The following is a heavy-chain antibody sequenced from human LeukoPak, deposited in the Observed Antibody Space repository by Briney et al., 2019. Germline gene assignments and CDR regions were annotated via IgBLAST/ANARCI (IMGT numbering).Heavy chain of an antibody. CDR3: ARSTPMAPFDY. J-gene: IGHJ4*02. V-gene: IGHV1-18*01. CDR1: GYTFTSYG. CDR2: ISAYNGNT. D-gene: IGHD5-18*01. Sequence: GASVKVSCKASGYTFTSYGISWVRQAPGQGLEWMGWISAYNGNTNYAQKLQGRVTMTTDTSTRTAYMELRGLRSDDTAMYYCARSTPMAPFDYWGQGTLVTVSS.